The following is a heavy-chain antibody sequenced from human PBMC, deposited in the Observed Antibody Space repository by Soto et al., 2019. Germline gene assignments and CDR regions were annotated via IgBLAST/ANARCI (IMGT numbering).Heavy chain of an antibody. CDR2: ISYDGSNK. J-gene: IGHJ4*02. V-gene: IGHV3-30-3*01. D-gene: IGHD2-8*01. CDR3: ARGPDIVLMGISDY. Sequence: QVQLVESGGGVVQPGRSLRLSCAASGFTFSSYAMHWVRQAPGKGLEWVAVISYDGSNKYYADSVKGRFTTSRDNSKNTLYLQMNSLRAEDTAVYYCARGPDIVLMGISDYWGQGTLVTVSS. CDR1: GFTFSSYA.